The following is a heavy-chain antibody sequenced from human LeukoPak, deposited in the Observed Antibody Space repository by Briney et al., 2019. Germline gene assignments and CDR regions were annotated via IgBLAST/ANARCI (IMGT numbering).Heavy chain of an antibody. Sequence: GGSLRLSCAASGFTFCSHAMSWVRQAPGKGLEWVSAVSGSGDNTYYADSVKGRFTISRDNSKNTLYLHMSSLRAEDTAVYYCACTAYYYYYLDVWGKGTTVTVSS. J-gene: IGHJ6*03. CDR2: VSGSGDNT. V-gene: IGHV3-23*01. CDR3: ACTAYYYYYLDV. D-gene: IGHD5-18*01. CDR1: GFTFCSHA.